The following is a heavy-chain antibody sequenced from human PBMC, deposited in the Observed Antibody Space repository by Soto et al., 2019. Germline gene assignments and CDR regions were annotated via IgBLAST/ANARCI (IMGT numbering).Heavy chain of an antibody. J-gene: IGHJ4*02. D-gene: IGHD5-12*01. CDR1: GFTFSSYA. CDR2: ISGSGGST. CDR3: ATDLRWLQLEYYFDY. V-gene: IGHV3-23*01. Sequence: PGGSLRLSCAASGFTFSSYAMSLVRQAPGKGLEWVSAISGSGGSTYYADSVKGRFTISRDNSKNTLYLQMNSLRAEDTAVYYCATDLRWLQLEYYFDYWGQGTLVTVSS.